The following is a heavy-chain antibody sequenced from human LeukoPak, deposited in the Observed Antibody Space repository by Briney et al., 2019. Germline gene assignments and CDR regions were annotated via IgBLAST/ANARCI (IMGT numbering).Heavy chain of an antibody. CDR3: AKASSGWTDYYLDY. D-gene: IGHD6-25*01. V-gene: IGHV3-23*01. Sequence: QPGGSLRLSCAASGFTFDDYAMSWVRQAPGKGLEWVSVISGSGGSTNYADSVKGRFTISRDNSKKTLYLQMNSLRAEDTAVYYCAKASSGWTDYYLDYWGQGTLVTVSS. CDR2: ISGSGGST. CDR1: GFTFDDYA. J-gene: IGHJ4*02.